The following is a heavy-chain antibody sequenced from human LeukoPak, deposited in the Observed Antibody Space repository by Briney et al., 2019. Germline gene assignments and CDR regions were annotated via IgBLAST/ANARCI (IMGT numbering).Heavy chain of an antibody. Sequence: PGGSLRLSCAASGFTFSSYGMHWVRQAPRKGLEWVAVIPYDGSNKYYADSVKGRFTISRDNSKNTLYLQMNSLRAEDTAVYYCAKEVVVVPAALLYYYYGMDVWGQGTTVTVSS. CDR3: AKEVVVVPAALLYYYYGMDV. CDR1: GFTFSSYG. V-gene: IGHV3-30*18. J-gene: IGHJ6*02. CDR2: IPYDGSNK. D-gene: IGHD2-2*01.